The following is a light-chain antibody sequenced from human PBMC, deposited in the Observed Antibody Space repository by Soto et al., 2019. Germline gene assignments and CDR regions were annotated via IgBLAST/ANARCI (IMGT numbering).Light chain of an antibody. CDR3: AAWDDSLNGPV. CDR1: SSNIGSNT. V-gene: IGLV1-44*01. J-gene: IGLJ2*01. CDR2: SNK. Sequence: QPVLTQPPSASGTPGQRVTISCSGSSSNIGSNTVNWYQQVPGTAPKLLIYSNKYRPSGVPDRLFGSKSGTSASLAISGLQSEDEADYYCAAWDDSLNGPVFGGGTKLTVL.